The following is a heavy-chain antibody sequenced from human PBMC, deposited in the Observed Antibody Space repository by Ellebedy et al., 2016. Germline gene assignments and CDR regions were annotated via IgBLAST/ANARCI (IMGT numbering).Heavy chain of an antibody. V-gene: IGHV3-21*01. CDR2: ISSSSSYI. CDR1: GFTFSSYS. CDR3: ARDSSIPYYYYYYGMDV. Sequence: GGSLRLXXAASGFTFSSYSMNWVRQAPGKGLEWVSSISSSSSYIYYADSVKGRFTISRDNAKNSLYLQMNSLRAEDTAVYYCARDSSIPYYYYYYGMDVWGQGTTVTVSS. J-gene: IGHJ6*02. D-gene: IGHD6-19*01.